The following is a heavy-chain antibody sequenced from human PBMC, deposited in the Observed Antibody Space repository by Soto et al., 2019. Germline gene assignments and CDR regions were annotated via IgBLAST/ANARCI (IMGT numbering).Heavy chain of an antibody. Sequence: GGSLRLSCAASGFTFDDYAMHWVRQAPGKGLEWVSGISWNSGSIGYADSVKGRFTISRDNAKNSLYLQMNSLRAEDTALYYCAKDKKGYCSGGSCPPKFLYYMDVWGKGTTVTVSS. CDR1: GFTFDDYA. CDR3: AKDKKGYCSGGSCPPKFLYYMDV. J-gene: IGHJ6*03. D-gene: IGHD2-15*01. V-gene: IGHV3-9*01. CDR2: ISWNSGSI.